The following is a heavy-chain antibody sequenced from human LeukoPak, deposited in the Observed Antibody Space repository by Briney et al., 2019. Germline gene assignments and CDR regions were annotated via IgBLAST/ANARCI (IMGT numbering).Heavy chain of an antibody. J-gene: IGHJ4*02. CDR1: GGSISSGDYY. D-gene: IGHD2-21*01. CDR2: IYYSGST. Sequence: SETLSLTCTVSGGSISSGDYYWSWIRQPPGKGLEWIGYIYYSGSTYYNPSLKSRVTISVDTSKNQLSLKLSSVTAADTAVYYCARVISGYFDYWGQGTLVTVSS. CDR3: ARVISGYFDY. V-gene: IGHV4-30-4*01.